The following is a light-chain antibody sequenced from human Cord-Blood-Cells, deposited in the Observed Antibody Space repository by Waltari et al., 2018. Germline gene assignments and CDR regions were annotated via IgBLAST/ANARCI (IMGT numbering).Light chain of an antibody. CDR2: DVN. Sequence: QSALSQPASVSGSSGQSLTISCTGTSSAVGGYTYVSWYQQHPGKAPKLILYDVNNRPSGVSNRFSGSKSGNTASLTISGLQAEDEADYYCSSYTSSSTYVFGTGTKVTVL. J-gene: IGLJ1*01. CDR1: SSAVGGYTY. V-gene: IGLV2-14*01. CDR3: SSYTSSSTYV.